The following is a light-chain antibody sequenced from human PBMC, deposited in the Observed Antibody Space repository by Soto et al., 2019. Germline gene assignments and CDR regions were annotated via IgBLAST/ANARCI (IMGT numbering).Light chain of an antibody. Sequence: QSALTQPASVSRSPGQSVTISCTGTSSDVGGYNYVSWYQQHPGKAPKLMIYDVSNRPSGVSNRFSGSKSGYTASLTISGLQAEDEADYYCSSYTSSNTYVFGTGPKVTVL. J-gene: IGLJ1*01. V-gene: IGLV2-14*03. CDR2: DVS. CDR1: SSDVGGYNY. CDR3: SSYTSSNTYV.